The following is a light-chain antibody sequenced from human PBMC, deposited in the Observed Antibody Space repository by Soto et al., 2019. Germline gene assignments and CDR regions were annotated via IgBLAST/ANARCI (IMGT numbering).Light chain of an antibody. CDR1: FSNIGDNA. J-gene: IGLJ1*01. CDR2: LND. Sequence: QSVLTQPPSLSATPGQRVNISCSGSFSNIGDNAVNWYQQLPGAAPKLLIYLNDQRPSGLPDRFSGSKSGTSAFLAISGLQSEDEADYYCAAWDDSLNALFGTGTKVTVL. CDR3: AAWDDSLNAL. V-gene: IGLV1-44*01.